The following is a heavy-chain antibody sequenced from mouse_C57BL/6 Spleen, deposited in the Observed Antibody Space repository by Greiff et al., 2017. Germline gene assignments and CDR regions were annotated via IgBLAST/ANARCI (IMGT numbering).Heavy chain of an antibody. V-gene: IGHV1-74*01. CDR3: ATYGQHARYYAMDY. Sequence: QVQLQQPGAELVKPGASVKVSCKASGYTFTSYWMHWVKQRPGQGLEWIGRIHPSDSDTNYNQKFKGKATLTVDKSSSTAYMQLSSLTSEDSAVYYCATYGQHARYYAMDYWGQGTSVTVSS. J-gene: IGHJ4*01. CDR2: IHPSDSDT. CDR1: GYTFTSYW. D-gene: IGHD2-10*02.